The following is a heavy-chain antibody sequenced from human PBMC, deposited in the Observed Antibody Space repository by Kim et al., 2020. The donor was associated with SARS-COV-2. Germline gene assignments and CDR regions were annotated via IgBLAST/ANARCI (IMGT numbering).Heavy chain of an antibody. D-gene: IGHD3-3*01. Sequence: NNKYYADPGKGRLAIPRDNAKNPRYLQMNSLGAEDTAVYYGARDASGPDYWGQGTLVTVSS. CDR2: NNK. V-gene: IGHV3-33*01. CDR3: ARDASGPDY. J-gene: IGHJ4*02.